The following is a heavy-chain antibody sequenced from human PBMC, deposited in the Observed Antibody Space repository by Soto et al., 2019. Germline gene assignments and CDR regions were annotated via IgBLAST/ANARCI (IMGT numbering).Heavy chain of an antibody. V-gene: IGHV4-39*01. D-gene: IGHD3-10*01. CDR1: GGSISSSSYY. Sequence: QLQLQESGPGLVKPSETLSLTCTVSGGSISSSSYYWGWIRQPPGKGLEWIGSIYYSGSTHYNPSLKGRVTISEGTSGNPFPLTGSAVSAADSAWYYCARPPGGGGGDAFDMWGQGTMVTVSS. CDR3: ARPPGGGGGDAFDM. J-gene: IGHJ3*02. CDR2: IYYSGST.